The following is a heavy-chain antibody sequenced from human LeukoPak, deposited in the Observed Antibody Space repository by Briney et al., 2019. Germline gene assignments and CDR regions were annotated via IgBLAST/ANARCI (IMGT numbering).Heavy chain of an antibody. J-gene: IGHJ4*02. CDR3: ARETKLEWLLIFDY. Sequence: ASVKVSCKASGYTFTGYYLHWVRQAPGQGPEWMGRINPNSGGTNYAQKFRGRVTMTRDTSINTAYMELSRLRSDDTAVYYCARETKLEWLLIFDYWGQGTLVTVSS. D-gene: IGHD3-3*01. V-gene: IGHV1-2*06. CDR2: INPNSGGT. CDR1: GYTFTGYY.